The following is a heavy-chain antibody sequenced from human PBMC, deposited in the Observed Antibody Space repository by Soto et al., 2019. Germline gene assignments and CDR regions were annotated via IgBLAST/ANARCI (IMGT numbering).Heavy chain of an antibody. CDR1: GFTFSSYA. V-gene: IGHV3-23*01. CDR3: AKSPGMYYYDSSGYYHYDY. Sequence: GGSLRLSCAASGFTFSSYAMSWVRQAPGKGLEWVSAISGSGVSTYYADSVKGRFTISRDNSKNTLYLQMNSLRAEDTAVYYCAKSPGMYYYDSSGYYHYDYWGQGTLVTAPQ. D-gene: IGHD3-22*01. CDR2: ISGSGVST. J-gene: IGHJ4*02.